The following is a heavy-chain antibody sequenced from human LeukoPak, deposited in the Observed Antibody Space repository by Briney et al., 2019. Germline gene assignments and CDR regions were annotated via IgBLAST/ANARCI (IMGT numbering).Heavy chain of an antibody. J-gene: IGHJ5*02. V-gene: IGHV3-7*03. D-gene: IGHD2-2*01. CDR1: GFTFSSYW. CDR2: IKQDGSEK. CDR3: ARGHCSSTSCYRNWFDP. Sequence: GGSLRLSCAASGFTFSSYWMSWVRQAPGKGLEWVANIKQDGSEKYYVDSVKGRFTISRDNSKNTLYLQMNSLRAEDTAVYYCARGHCSSTSCYRNWFDPWGQGTLVTVSS.